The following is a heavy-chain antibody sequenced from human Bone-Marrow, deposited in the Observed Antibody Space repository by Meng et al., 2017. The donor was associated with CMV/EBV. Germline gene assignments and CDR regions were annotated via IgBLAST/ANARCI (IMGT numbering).Heavy chain of an antibody. D-gene: IGHD2-2*01. V-gene: IGHV4-38-2*02. CDR2: IYHIGST. CDR1: GYSISSGYY. J-gene: IGHJ5*02. CDR3: ARKLSAAGYCSSTSCYLGWFDP. Sequence: SETLSLTCTVSGYSISSGYYWGWIRQPPGKGLEWIGSIYHIGSTYYNPSLKSRVTISVDTYKNQFSLKLSSVTAADTAVYYCARKLSAAGYCSSTSCYLGWFDPWGQGTLVTVSS.